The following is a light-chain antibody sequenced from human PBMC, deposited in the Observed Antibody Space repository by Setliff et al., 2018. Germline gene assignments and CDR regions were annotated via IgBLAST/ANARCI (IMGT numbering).Light chain of an antibody. J-gene: IGLJ1*01. CDR1: DSDVGGFNL. V-gene: IGLV2-14*03. Sequence: QSALTQPASVSGSPGQSITISCTGTDSDVGGFNLDSWYQQHPGKAPKFMIYDVSNRPSGVSNRFSGSKSGNTASLTISGLQAEDEADYYCSSYSSSNIPFVFGTGTKVTVL. CDR2: DVS. CDR3: SSYSSSNIPFV.